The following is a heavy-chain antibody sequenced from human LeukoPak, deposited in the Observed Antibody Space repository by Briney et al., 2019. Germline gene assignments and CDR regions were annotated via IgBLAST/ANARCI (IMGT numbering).Heavy chain of an antibody. V-gene: IGHV4-4*07. J-gene: IGHJ4*02. D-gene: IGHD6-6*01. CDR3: AREFSGTSIAARVFDS. CDR2: IHTSGST. Sequence: SETLSLTCTVSGDSITSYYWTYIRQSAGKGLEWIGRIHTSGSTNYNPSLKSRVTMSVDTSKNQFSLNLSSVTAADTAMYYCAREFSGTSIAARVFDSWGQGTLVTVSS. CDR1: GDSITSYY.